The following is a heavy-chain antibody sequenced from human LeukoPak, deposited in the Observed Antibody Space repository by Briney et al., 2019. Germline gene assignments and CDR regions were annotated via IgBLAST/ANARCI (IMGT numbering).Heavy chain of an antibody. CDR2: IIDVGDT. V-gene: IGHV3-23*01. D-gene: IGHD2-15*01. J-gene: IGHJ4*02. CDR3: AKDYCRGGNCPLPFFDS. Sequence: GGSLRLSCAVSGFTLSEHAMSWVRQAPGEGLEWVSGIIDVGDTYYADSVKGRFTISRDSSKNTLYRQMNSLRAEDTATYYCAKDYCRGGNCPLPFFDSWGQGTLVTVSS. CDR1: GFTLSEHA.